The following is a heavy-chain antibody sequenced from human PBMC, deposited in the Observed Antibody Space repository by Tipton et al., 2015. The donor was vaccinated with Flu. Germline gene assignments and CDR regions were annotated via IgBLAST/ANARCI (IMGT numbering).Heavy chain of an antibody. CDR3: AREGSLRYFDWIPSNWFDS. J-gene: IGHJ5*01. V-gene: IGHV4-39*07. CDR2: IYYSGST. D-gene: IGHD3-9*01. Sequence: TLSLTCTVSGGSISSSSYYWGWIRQPPGKGLEWIGSIYYSGSTYYNPSLKSRVTISVDTSKNQFSLKLSSVTAADTAVYYCAREGSLRYFDWIPSNWFDSWGQGTPVAVSS. CDR1: GGSISSSSYY.